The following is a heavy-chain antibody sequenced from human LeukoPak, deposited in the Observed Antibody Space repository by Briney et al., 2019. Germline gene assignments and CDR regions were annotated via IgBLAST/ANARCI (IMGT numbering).Heavy chain of an antibody. CDR3: ARARNSYGFYYYYYMDV. CDR2: INHSGST. V-gene: IGHV4-34*01. CDR1: GGSFSGYY. D-gene: IGHD5-18*01. J-gene: IGHJ6*03. Sequence: SETPSLTCAVYGGSFSGYYWSWIRQPPGKGLEWIGEINHSGSTNYNPSLKSRVTISVDTSKNQFSLKLSSVTAADTAVYYCARARNSYGFYYYYYMDVWGKGTTVTVSS.